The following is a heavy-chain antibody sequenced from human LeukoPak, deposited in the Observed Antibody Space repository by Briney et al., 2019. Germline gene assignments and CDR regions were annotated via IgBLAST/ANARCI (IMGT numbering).Heavy chain of an antibody. CDR3: ARALDSSSSRYQAFEY. CDR2: MKQNESEK. CDR1: GFTFSSYW. Sequence: GGSLRLSCAASGFTFSSYWMSWVRQAPGKGLGWVANMKQNESEKYYVDSVKGRFTISRDNAKNSLYLQMNNLRAEDTAVYYCARALDSSSSRYQAFEYWGQGTLVTASS. V-gene: IGHV3-7*01. J-gene: IGHJ4*02. D-gene: IGHD2-2*01.